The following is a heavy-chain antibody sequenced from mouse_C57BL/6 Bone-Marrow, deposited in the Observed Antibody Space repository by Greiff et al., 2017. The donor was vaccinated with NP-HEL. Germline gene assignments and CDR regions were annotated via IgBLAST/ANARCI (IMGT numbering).Heavy chain of an antibody. D-gene: IGHD2-3*01. CDR3: ARSRWLLRYYFDY. CDR1: GYTFTSYW. J-gene: IGHJ2*01. Sequence: VQLQQPGAELVRPGSSVKLSCKASGYTFTSYWMDWVKQRPGQGLEWIGNIYPSDSETHYNQKFKDKATLTVDKSSSTAYMQLSSLTSEDSAVYYCARSRWLLRYYFDYWGQGTTLTVSS. CDR2: IYPSDSET. V-gene: IGHV1-61*01.